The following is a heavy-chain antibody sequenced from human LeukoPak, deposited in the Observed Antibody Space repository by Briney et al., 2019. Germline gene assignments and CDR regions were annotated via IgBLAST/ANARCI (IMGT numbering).Heavy chain of an antibody. V-gene: IGHV4-59*01. Sequence: PSETLSLTCTVSGGSISSYYWSWIRQPPGKGLEWIGYIYYSGSTNYNPSLKSRVTISVKTSKNRFSLKLSSVTAADTAVYYCARVGDGYNHDAFDIWGKGTTVTISS. CDR2: IYYSGST. D-gene: IGHD5-24*01. CDR3: ARVGDGYNHDAFDI. J-gene: IGHJ3*02. CDR1: GGSISSYY.